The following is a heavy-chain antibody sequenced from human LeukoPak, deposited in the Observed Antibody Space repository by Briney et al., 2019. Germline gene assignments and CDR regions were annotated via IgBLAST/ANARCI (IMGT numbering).Heavy chain of an antibody. D-gene: IGHD3-16*01. J-gene: IGHJ3*02. Sequence: ASVKVSCKASGYTFTSYDINWVRQATGQGLEWMGWMNPNSGNTGYAQKFQGRVTMTRNTSISTAYMELSSLRSEDTAVYYCVRGAGDSDAFDIWGQGTMVTVSS. CDR2: MNPNSGNT. CDR3: VRGAGDSDAFDI. V-gene: IGHV1-8*01. CDR1: GYTFTSYD.